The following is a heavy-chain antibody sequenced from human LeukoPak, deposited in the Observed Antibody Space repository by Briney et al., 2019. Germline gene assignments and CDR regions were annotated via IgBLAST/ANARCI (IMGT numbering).Heavy chain of an antibody. D-gene: IGHD3-10*01. CDR1: GFTFSSYP. CDR3: ARDFGAGWEEPKYSFDF. J-gene: IGHJ4*02. CDR2: ISYDGSKK. V-gene: IGHV3-30-3*01. Sequence: GGSLRLSCAASGFTFSSYPLHWVRQVPGKGLEWVAVISYDGSKKYYADSVKGRFTISRDNSKNTLYLQMNSLKPEDTAVYYCARDFGAGWEEPKYSFDFWGQGILVTVSS.